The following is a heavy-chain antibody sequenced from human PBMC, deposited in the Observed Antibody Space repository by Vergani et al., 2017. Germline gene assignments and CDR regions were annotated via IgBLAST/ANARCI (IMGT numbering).Heavy chain of an antibody. J-gene: IGHJ5*02. Sequence: QITLKESGPTLVKPTQTLTLTCTFSGFSLSTSEVSVGWIRQPPGKALEWLALIYWDDDKRYSPFLKSRLTITKGTSKNQVVLTMTNMDPVDTATYYCANTREGFGRWGQGTLVTVSS. V-gene: IGHV2-5*02. D-gene: IGHD1-26*01. CDR1: GFSLSTSEVS. CDR2: IYWDDDK. CDR3: ANTREGFGR.